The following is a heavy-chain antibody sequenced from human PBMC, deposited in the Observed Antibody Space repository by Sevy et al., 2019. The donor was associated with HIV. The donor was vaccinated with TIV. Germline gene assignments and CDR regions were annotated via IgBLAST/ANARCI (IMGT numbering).Heavy chain of an antibody. CDR1: GYSFSSYA. Sequence: GGSLRLSCVVSGYSFSSYAISWVHQAPGKGLEWVSTINGRGGSTYYADSVKGRFTISRDNPKNTLFLQMINLRVDDTAIYYCARPSPRTAAAASAFYDNWGQGTLVTVSS. V-gene: IGHV3-23*01. D-gene: IGHD6-13*01. CDR3: ARPSPRTAAAASAFYDN. CDR2: INGRGGST. J-gene: IGHJ4*02.